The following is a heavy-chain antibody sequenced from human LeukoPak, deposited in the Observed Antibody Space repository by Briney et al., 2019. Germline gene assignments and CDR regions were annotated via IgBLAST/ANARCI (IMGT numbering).Heavy chain of an antibody. CDR3: ATDYWDRQTYCSGGSCQGDFDY. J-gene: IGHJ4*02. Sequence: ASVKVSCKASGYTLTSYGISWVRQAPGQGLEWMGWISAYNGNTIYAQKFQGRVTMTEDTSTDTAYMELSSLRSEDTAVYYCATDYWDRQTYCSGGSCQGDFDYWGQGTLVTVSS. D-gene: IGHD2-15*01. V-gene: IGHV1-18*01. CDR2: ISAYNGNT. CDR1: GYTLTSYG.